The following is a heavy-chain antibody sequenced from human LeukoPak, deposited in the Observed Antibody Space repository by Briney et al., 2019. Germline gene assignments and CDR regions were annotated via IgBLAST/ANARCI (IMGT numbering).Heavy chain of an antibody. Sequence: GGSLRLSCAASGFTFSSYSMNWVRLAPGRGLEWVSSISSSSSYIYYADSVKGRFTISRDNAKNSLYLQMNSLRAEDTAVYYCARKSSGWTIFDYWGQGTLVTVSS. V-gene: IGHV3-21*01. CDR1: GFTFSSYS. J-gene: IGHJ4*02. CDR2: ISSSSSYI. CDR3: ARKSSGWTIFDY. D-gene: IGHD6-19*01.